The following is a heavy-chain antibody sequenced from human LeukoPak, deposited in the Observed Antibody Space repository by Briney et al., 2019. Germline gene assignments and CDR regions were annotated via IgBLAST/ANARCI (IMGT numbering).Heavy chain of an antibody. V-gene: IGHV4-59*01. Sequence: SETLSLTCTVSGGSISSYYWSWIRQPPGKGLEWIGYIYYSGSTNYNPSLKSRVTISVDTSKNQLSLKLSSVTAADTAVYYCARATPYYYYGMDVWGQGTTVTVSS. CDR2: IYYSGST. CDR3: ARATPYYYYGMDV. J-gene: IGHJ6*02. CDR1: GGSISSYY.